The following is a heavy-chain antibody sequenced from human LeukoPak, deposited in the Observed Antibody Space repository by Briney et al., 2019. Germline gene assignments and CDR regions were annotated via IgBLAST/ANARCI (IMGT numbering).Heavy chain of an antibody. D-gene: IGHD5-18*01. CDR1: GFTFSSYE. CDR2: ISSSGSTI. CDR3: AKLSYDGY. Sequence: GGSLRLSCAASGFTFSSYEMNWVRQAPGKGLEWVSYISSSGSTIYYADSLKGRFTISRDNSKNTLYLQMNSLRAEDTAVYYCAKLSYDGYWGQGTLVTVSS. J-gene: IGHJ4*02. V-gene: IGHV3-48*03.